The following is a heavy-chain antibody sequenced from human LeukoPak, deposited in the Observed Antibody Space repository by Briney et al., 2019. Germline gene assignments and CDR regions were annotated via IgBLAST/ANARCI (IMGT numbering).Heavy chain of an antibody. Sequence: GGSLRLSCAVSGFTFSDYYMSWIRQAPGKGLEWVSYISSSGSTIYYADSVKGRFTISRENAKNSMYLQMNRLRAEDTAVYYCARDYPAAMLHPAPYYFDYLRQGTLVTVSS. D-gene: IGHD5-18*01. CDR2: ISSSGSTI. J-gene: IGHJ4*02. CDR3: ARDYPAAMLHPAPYYFDY. CDR1: GFTFSDYY. V-gene: IGHV3-11*01.